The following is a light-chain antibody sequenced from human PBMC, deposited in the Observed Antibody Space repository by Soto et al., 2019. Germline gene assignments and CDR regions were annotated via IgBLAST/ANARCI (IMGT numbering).Light chain of an antibody. CDR3: QQYNNWPPLYT. J-gene: IGKJ2*01. CDR2: GAS. Sequence: EIVMTQSPATLSMSPGERATLSCRASQSISSNLAWYHQKPGQAPRLLIYGASTRATGIPARFSGSGSGTDFTLTISSLQSEDFAIYYCQQYNNWPPLYTFGQGTKLEN. CDR1: QSISSN. V-gene: IGKV3-15*01.